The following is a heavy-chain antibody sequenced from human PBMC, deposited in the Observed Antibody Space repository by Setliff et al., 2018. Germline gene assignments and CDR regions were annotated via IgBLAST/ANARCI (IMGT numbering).Heavy chain of an antibody. CDR3: ARDLNRWFGEFAFDI. CDR1: GYIFAGYY. J-gene: IGHJ3*02. CDR2: VNPIGGGA. V-gene: IGHV1-2*02. Sequence: ASVKVSCKASGYIFAGYYMHWLRQTPGQRLEWMGYVNPIGGGATYAQKFQGRVTLTRDTSITTTYMELNSLRSDDTAIYYCARDLNRWFGEFAFDIWGQGTMVTVSS. D-gene: IGHD3-10*01.